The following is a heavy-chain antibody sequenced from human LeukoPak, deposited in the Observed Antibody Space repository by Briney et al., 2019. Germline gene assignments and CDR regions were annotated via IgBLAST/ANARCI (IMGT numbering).Heavy chain of an antibody. CDR3: ARGGGSRPYGDHGVEFDY. J-gene: IGHJ4*02. CDR1: GFTVSGNY. V-gene: IGHV3-53*01. D-gene: IGHD4-17*01. Sequence: GGALRVSCAASGFTVSGNYMSCVCEAPGDGLEWGSVIYSGGGTYYADSVKCRFTISRDNSKNTLYLQMNSLRAEDTAVYYCARGGGSRPYGDHGVEFDYWGQGTMVTVSS. CDR2: IYSGGGT.